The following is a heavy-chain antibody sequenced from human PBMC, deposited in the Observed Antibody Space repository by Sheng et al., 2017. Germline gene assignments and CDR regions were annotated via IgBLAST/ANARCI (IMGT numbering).Heavy chain of an antibody. CDR1: GGSITGSYYY. Sequence: QLQLQESGPGLVKPSESLSLTCTVSGGSITGSYYYWGWIRQPPGKGLEWIGSTHYGGTTHYNPSLKSRVTVSKDTSKNQFSLELSSVTAADTAVYYCARGSDVYSYGXDVFPIWGQRTVVTVSS. CDR2: THYGGTT. D-gene: IGHD5-18*01. V-gene: IGHV4-39*07. CDR3: ARGSDVYSYGXDVFPI. J-gene: IGHJ3*02.